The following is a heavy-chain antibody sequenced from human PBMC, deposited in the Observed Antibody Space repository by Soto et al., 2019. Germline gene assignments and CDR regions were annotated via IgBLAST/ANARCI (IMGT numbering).Heavy chain of an antibody. V-gene: IGHV1-69*06. CDR1: GGTFSSDA. Sequence: QVQLVQSGAEVKKPGSSVKVSCKVSGGTFSSDAINWVRQAPGQGLEWMGGITPLFGTANYAQKFQGRVTITADKSTSTAYMELTSLRSEDTAVYYCARDGQKIAAPGLNWFDPWGQGTLVTVSS. J-gene: IGHJ5*02. CDR3: ARDGQKIAAPGLNWFDP. CDR2: ITPLFGTA. D-gene: IGHD6-13*01.